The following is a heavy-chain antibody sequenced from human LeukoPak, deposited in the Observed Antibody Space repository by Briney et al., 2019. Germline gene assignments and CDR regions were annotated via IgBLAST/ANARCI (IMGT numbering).Heavy chain of an antibody. V-gene: IGHV3-21*01. CDR1: GFTYSSYS. CDR3: ARLRGAVTGTDPFDY. CDR2: ISGSSSYI. Sequence: GGSLRLSCAVSGFTYSSYSMNWVRPVPPKGLEWVSSISGSSSYIYYADSEKGRITISRDNAKKSLNLQMNSLRADDTAVYYCARLRGAVTGTDPFDYWGQGTLVTVSS. J-gene: IGHJ4*02. D-gene: IGHD6-19*01.